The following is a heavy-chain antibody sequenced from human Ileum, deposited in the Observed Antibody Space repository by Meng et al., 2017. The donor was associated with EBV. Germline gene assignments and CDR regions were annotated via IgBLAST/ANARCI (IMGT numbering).Heavy chain of an antibody. J-gene: IGHJ4*02. CDR1: GFPFSHYW. CDR3: TTGYHTPSHDGY. V-gene: IGHV3-74*01. D-gene: IGHD1-14*01. CDR2: INEDGGFT. Sequence: EVPLLRVGGALVQPGGPLVLSCATAGFPFSHYWMHWVRQVPGKGLVWVSRINEDGGFTTYADSVRGRFTISRENTKNILYLQMDSRRAEDTAVYYRTTGYHTPSHDGYWGQGTLVTVSS.